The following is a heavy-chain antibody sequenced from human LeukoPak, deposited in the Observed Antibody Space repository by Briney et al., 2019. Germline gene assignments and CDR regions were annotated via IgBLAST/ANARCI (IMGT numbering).Heavy chain of an antibody. V-gene: IGHV4-59*08. D-gene: IGHD6-6*01. CDR1: GGSMTRYY. J-gene: IGHJ4*02. Sequence: SETLSLTCTVSGGSMTRYYWSWIRQPPGKGLEWIGNIYYTGNPNYNPSLKSRVTVSVDSSKGQLSQKLTSLTAADSAVYYCARRSTLENFFDSWGQGTPVTVSS. CDR3: ARRSTLENFFDS. CDR2: IYYTGNP.